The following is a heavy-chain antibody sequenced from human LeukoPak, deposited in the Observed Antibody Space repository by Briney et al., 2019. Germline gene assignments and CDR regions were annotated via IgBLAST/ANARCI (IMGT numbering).Heavy chain of an antibody. CDR3: ARGRASGSDYYYGMDV. Sequence: SETLSLTCAVSGGSFSGYYWSWIRQPPGKGLEWIGEINHSGSTNYNPSLKSRVTISVDTSKNQFSLKLSSVTAADTAVYYCARGRASGSDYYYGMDVWGQGTTVTVSS. J-gene: IGHJ6*02. V-gene: IGHV4-34*01. CDR2: INHSGST. D-gene: IGHD3-10*01. CDR1: GGSFSGYY.